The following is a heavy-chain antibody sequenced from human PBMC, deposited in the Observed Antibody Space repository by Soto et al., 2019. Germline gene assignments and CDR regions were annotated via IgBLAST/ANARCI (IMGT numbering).Heavy chain of an antibody. D-gene: IGHD3-10*01. Sequence: EVQLVESGGGLVQPGGSLRLSCAASGFTFSSYWMSWVRQAPGKGLEWVANIKQDGSEKYYVDSVKGRFTISRDNAKNPVCLQMNRPRAEDRAMYYCAGLEITIVRGVDYYFGMGVWGQGTTVTVS. CDR1: GFTFSSYW. V-gene: IGHV3-7*05. CDR2: IKQDGSEK. CDR3: AGLEITIVRGVDYYFGMGV. J-gene: IGHJ6*02.